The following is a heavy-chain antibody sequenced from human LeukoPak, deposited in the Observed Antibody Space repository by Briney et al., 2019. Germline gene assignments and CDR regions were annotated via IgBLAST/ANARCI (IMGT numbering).Heavy chain of an antibody. V-gene: IGHV4-34*01. CDR3: ARGENSGSYFSYFDS. Sequence: PSETLSLTCAVYGGSFSGHYWTWIRQPPGKGLEWIGEIDHTGRSTYNPSLTSRVTISKDSSKNQFSLSLGSVIAVDTAVYFCARGENSGSYFSYFDSWAQGTPVTVSS. CDR2: IDHTGRS. CDR1: GGSFSGHY. D-gene: IGHD3-10*01. J-gene: IGHJ5*01.